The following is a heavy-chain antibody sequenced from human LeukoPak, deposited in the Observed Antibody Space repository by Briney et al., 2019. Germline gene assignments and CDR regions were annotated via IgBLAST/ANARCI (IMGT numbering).Heavy chain of an antibody. D-gene: IGHD3-9*01. CDR1: GYSISSGYY. CDR2: IYHSGST. Sequence: SETLSLTCTVSGYSISSGYYWGWIRQPPGKGLEWIGSIYHSGSTYYNPSLKSRVTISVDTSKNQFSLKLSSVTAADTAVYYCARVPKLTTDYDILTGYSVYWGQGTLVTVSS. J-gene: IGHJ4*02. CDR3: ARVPKLTTDYDILTGYSVY. V-gene: IGHV4-38-2*02.